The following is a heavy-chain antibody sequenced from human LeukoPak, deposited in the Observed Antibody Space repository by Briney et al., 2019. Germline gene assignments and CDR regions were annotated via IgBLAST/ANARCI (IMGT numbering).Heavy chain of an antibody. J-gene: IGHJ4*02. CDR3: ARAILNSNVLLWFGESVGPFDY. CDR2: ISAYNGNT. CDR1: GYTFTSYG. D-gene: IGHD3-10*01. Sequence: ASVKVSCKASGYTFTSYGISWVRQAPGQGLEWMGWISAYNGNTNYAQKLQGRVTMTTDTSTSTAYMELRSLGSDDTAVYYCARAILNSNVLLWFGESVGPFDYWGQGTLVTVSS. V-gene: IGHV1-18*01.